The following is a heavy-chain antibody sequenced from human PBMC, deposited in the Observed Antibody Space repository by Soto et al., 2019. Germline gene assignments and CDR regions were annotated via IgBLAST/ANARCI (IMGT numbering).Heavy chain of an antibody. CDR2: ISSRSSYI. CDR3: ARDLISGTPMGDYYYGMDV. J-gene: IGHJ6*02. D-gene: IGHD1-20*01. Sequence: GGSLRLSCAAAGFTFSGSSMNCVRQAPGKGLKCVSSISSRSSYISYAASVKGRFTISRDNAKNSLYLQMSGLRAEDTAVYYCARDLISGTPMGDYYYGMDVWGQGTTGTVSS. V-gene: IGHV3-21*01. CDR1: GFTFSGSS.